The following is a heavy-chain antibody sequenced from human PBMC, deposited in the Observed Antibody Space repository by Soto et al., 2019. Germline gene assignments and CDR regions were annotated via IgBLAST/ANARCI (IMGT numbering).Heavy chain of an antibody. CDR1: GFTFSSYS. CDR3: ARDYYDSSGYSAPFDY. D-gene: IGHD3-22*01. J-gene: IGHJ4*02. V-gene: IGHV3-48*01. Sequence: GGSLRLSCAASGFTFSSYSMNWVRQAPGKGLEWVSYISSSSSTIYYADSVKGRFTISRDNAKNSQYLQMNSLRAEDTAVYYCARDYYDSSGYSAPFDYWGQGTLVTVSS. CDR2: ISSSSSTI.